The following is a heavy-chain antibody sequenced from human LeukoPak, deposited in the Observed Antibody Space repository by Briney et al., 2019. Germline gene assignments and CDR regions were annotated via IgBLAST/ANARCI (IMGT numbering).Heavy chain of an antibody. CDR2: ISGSGGST. CDR3: AKDLDYYDSSGYYFGWYFDL. J-gene: IGHJ2*01. D-gene: IGHD3-22*01. V-gene: IGHV3-23*01. Sequence: ETLSLTCTVSGYSISSGYYWGWIRQPPGKWLECVSAISGSGGSTYYADSVKGRFTISRDNSKNTLYLQMNSLRAEDTAVYYCAKDLDYYDSSGYYFGWYFDLWGRGTLVTVSS. CDR1: GYSISSGYY.